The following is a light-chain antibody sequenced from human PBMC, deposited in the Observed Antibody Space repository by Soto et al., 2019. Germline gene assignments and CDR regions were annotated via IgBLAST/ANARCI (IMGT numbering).Light chain of an antibody. CDR2: VNT. Sequence: QAVVTQPPSVSGAPGQRVTISCTGSSSNIGAGYDVHWYQQLPGTAPKLLIYVNTNRPSGVPDRFSGSKSATSASLAITGLQAEDEADYYCQSYDSSLSGHVVFGGGTKVTVL. J-gene: IGLJ2*01. CDR3: QSYDSSLSGHVV. CDR1: SSNIGAGYD. V-gene: IGLV1-40*01.